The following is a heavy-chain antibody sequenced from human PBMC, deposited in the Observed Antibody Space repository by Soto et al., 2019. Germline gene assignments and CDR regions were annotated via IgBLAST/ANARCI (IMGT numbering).Heavy chain of an antibody. J-gene: IGHJ6*02. Sequence: EVQLVESGGGLVKPGGSLRLSCAASGFTFRTYGMNWVRRAPGGGLEWVASISSSGSFIYYADSVKGRFTISRDTSKNTLSLQMDSLRAEDTAVYYCVRPLPSGRNYGMDVWGQGTTVTVSS. CDR2: ISSSGSFI. CDR1: GFTFRTYG. D-gene: IGHD3-10*01. CDR3: VRPLPSGRNYGMDV. V-gene: IGHV3-21*04.